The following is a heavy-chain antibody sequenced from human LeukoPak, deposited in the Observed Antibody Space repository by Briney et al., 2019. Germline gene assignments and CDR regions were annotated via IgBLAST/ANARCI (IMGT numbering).Heavy chain of an antibody. D-gene: IGHD6-19*01. CDR2: IYYSGST. V-gene: IGHV4-31*03. Sequence: SETLSLTCTVSGGSISSGGYYWSWIRQHPGKGLEWIGYIYYSGSTYYNPSLKSRVTISVDTSKNQFSLKLSSVTAADTAVYYCARGKRYSSGWYIDYWGQGTLVTVSS. CDR3: ARGKRYSSGWYIDY. J-gene: IGHJ4*02. CDR1: GGSISSGGYY.